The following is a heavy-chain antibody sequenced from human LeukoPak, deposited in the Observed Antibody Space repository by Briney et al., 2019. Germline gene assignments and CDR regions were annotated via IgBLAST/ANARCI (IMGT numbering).Heavy chain of an antibody. CDR2: IYYSGSA. CDR1: GGSIISGGYY. V-gene: IGHV4-31*03. D-gene: IGHD2-2*02. Sequence: PSETLSLTCTVTGGSIISGGYYGSWIRQHPGKGLEWIGFIYYSGSAYYNPSLESRVTISVDTSKNQFSLKLSSVTAADTAVYYCAREYPGDYWGQGTLVTVSS. CDR3: AREYPGDY. J-gene: IGHJ4*02.